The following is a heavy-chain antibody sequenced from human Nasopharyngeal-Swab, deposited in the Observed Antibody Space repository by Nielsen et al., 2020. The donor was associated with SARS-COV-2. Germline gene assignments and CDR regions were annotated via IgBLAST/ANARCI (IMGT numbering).Heavy chain of an antibody. V-gene: IGHV3-23*01. D-gene: IGHD7-27*01. CDR1: EFPFRTYA. J-gene: IGHJ4*02. CDR2: IGGVGSPT. Sequence: GESLKTSCAASEFPFRTYAMSRVRQAPGKGLEWVSAIGGVGSPTFYADSVKGRFTISRDNSKNMPFLQMNSLTADDTAVYYCAKHSPHSPPGDRVFDYWGQGTLVTVSS. CDR3: AKHSPHSPPGDRVFDY.